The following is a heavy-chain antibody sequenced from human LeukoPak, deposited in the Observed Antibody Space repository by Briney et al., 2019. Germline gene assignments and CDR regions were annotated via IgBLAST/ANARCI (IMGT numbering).Heavy chain of an antibody. Sequence: GGSLRLSCAASGFTFNSYWMHWVRQAPGKGLEWVSSISSSSSYIYYADSVKGRFTISRDNAKNSLYLQMNSLRAEDTAVYYCARAPSGSYGMDVWGQGTTVTVSS. J-gene: IGHJ6*02. CDR3: ARAPSGSYGMDV. CDR2: ISSSSSYI. D-gene: IGHD1-26*01. V-gene: IGHV3-21*01. CDR1: GFTFNSYW.